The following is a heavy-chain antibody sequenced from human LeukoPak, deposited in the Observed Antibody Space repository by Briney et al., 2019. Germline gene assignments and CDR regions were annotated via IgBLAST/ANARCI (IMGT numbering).Heavy chain of an antibody. Sequence: SQTLSLTCAISGNSVSSTIAAWNWIKQSPSRGLEWLGRTYYRSKWTYEYAVSVKSRISINADTSKNKFSLHLRSVTPEDTALYYCARDVSAGADYWGQGTLVTVSS. CDR1: GNSVSSTIAA. CDR2: TYYRSKWTY. D-gene: IGHD6-13*01. V-gene: IGHV6-1*01. J-gene: IGHJ4*02. CDR3: ARDVSAGADY.